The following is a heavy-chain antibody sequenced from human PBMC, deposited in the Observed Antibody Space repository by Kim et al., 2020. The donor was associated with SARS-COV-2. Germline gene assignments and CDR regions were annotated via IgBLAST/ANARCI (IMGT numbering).Heavy chain of an antibody. J-gene: IGHJ6*02. CDR1: GFTFSSYW. CDR2: IKQDGSEK. V-gene: IGHV3-7*01. D-gene: IGHD2-21*01. CDR3: ARRSPRGGGAYYYYGMDV. Sequence: GGSLRLSCAASGFTFSSYWMSWVRQAPGKGLEWVANIKQDGSEKYYVDSVKGRFTISRDNAKISLYLQMNSLRAEDTAVYYCARRSPRGGGAYYYYGMDVWGQGTTVTVSS.